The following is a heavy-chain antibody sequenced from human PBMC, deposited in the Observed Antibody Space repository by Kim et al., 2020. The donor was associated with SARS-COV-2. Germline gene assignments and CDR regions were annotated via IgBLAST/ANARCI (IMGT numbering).Heavy chain of an antibody. Sequence: ASVKVSCKVSGYTLTELSMHWVRQAPGKGLEWMGGFDPEDGETIYAQKFQGRVTMTEDTSTDTAYMELSSLRSEDTAVYYCATDPRGYCSGGSCQKLDDYWGQGTLVTVSS. J-gene: IGHJ4*02. CDR2: FDPEDGET. CDR3: ATDPRGYCSGGSCQKLDDY. D-gene: IGHD2-15*01. V-gene: IGHV1-24*01. CDR1: GYTLTELS.